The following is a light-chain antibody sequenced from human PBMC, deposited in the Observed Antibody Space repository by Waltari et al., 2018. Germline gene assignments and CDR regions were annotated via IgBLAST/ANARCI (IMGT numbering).Light chain of an antibody. CDR2: KAS. Sequence: DIQMTQSPSTLSASLGARVTITCRASQSINNQLAWYQQKPGKGPKLLMYKASSLESGVPSRFSGSGSGTEFTLTISSLQPDDFATYYCQQYQSYWTFGQGTKVEIK. J-gene: IGKJ1*01. CDR3: QQYQSYWT. V-gene: IGKV1-5*03. CDR1: QSINNQ.